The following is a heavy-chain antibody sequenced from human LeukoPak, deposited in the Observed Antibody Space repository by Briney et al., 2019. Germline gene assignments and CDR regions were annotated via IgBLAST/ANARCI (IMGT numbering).Heavy chain of an antibody. CDR2: ISAYNGNT. CDR3: ARLEGYDSRSLGIDY. Sequence: GASVKVSCKASGYTFTSYGISWVRQAPGQGLEWMGWISAYNGNTNYAQKLQGRVTMTADTSTTTAYMQLRSLISDDTAVYYCARLEGYDSRSLGIDYWGQGTLVTVSS. J-gene: IGHJ4*02. D-gene: IGHD3-10*01. V-gene: IGHV1-18*01. CDR1: GYTFTSYG.